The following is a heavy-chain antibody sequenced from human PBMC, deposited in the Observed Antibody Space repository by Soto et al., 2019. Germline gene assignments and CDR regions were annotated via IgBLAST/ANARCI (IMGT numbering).Heavy chain of an antibody. D-gene: IGHD5-12*01. J-gene: IGHJ6*02. CDR1: GFTFDSYW. Sequence: GGSLRLSCAASGFTFDSYWMSWVRQAPGKGLEWVAHIKQDGGQTYYVDSVKGRFTISRDNAKTSLYLQMNSLRAEDTSVYFCARGGNGYENWPPYYYYGMDVWGQGTTVTVSS. V-gene: IGHV3-7*01. CDR3: ARGGNGYENWPPYYYYGMDV. CDR2: IKQDGGQT.